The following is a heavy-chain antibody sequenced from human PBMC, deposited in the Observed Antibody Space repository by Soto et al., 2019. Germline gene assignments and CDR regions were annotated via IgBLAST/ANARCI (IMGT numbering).Heavy chain of an antibody. Sequence: EVQLVESGGVSVQPGGPLRLSCAASGFSLSNYWMHWVRQAPGKGLVWVSRINIDGSTTTYADSVKGRFTISRDNAKNTFQLQRNSLRDEDTAVYYCVRIRRGDGYSFGYWGQGTLVTVSS. V-gene: IGHV3-74*01. CDR1: GFSLSNYW. D-gene: IGHD2-15*01. CDR3: VRIRRGDGYSFGY. CDR2: INIDGSTT. J-gene: IGHJ4*02.